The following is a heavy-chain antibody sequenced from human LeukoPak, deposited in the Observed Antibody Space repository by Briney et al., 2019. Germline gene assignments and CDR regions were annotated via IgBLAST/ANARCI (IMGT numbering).Heavy chain of an antibody. J-gene: IGHJ4*02. CDR1: GFTFSSYW. V-gene: IGHV3-74*01. CDR2: IDRDGSST. D-gene: IGHD7-27*01. CDR3: ARHGQLGGFDY. Sequence: PGGSLRLSCAASGFTFSSYWMHWVRQAPGKGLVWVSRIDRDGSSTNYADSVKGRFTISRDNAKNTLYLQKNSLRAEDTAVYYCARHGQLGGFDYWGQGTLVTVSS.